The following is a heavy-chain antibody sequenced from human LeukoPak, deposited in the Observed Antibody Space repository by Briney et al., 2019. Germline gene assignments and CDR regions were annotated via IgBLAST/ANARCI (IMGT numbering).Heavy chain of an antibody. D-gene: IGHD3-22*01. Sequence: ASVKVSCKASGGTFSSYAISWVRQAPGQGLEWKGRIIPILGIANYAQKFRGRVTITADKSTSTAYMELSSLRSEDTAVYYCAREGVYYYDSSGYGNWFDPWGQGTLVTVSS. CDR1: GGTFSSYA. CDR2: IIPILGIA. J-gene: IGHJ5*02. V-gene: IGHV1-69*04. CDR3: AREGVYYYDSSGYGNWFDP.